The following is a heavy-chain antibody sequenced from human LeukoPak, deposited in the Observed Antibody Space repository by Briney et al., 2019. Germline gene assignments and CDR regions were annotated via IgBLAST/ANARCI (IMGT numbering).Heavy chain of an antibody. CDR1: GGSISSSSSY. D-gene: IGHD2/OR15-2a*01. Sequence: SETLSLTCTVSGGSISSSSSYWGWIRQPPGKGLEWIGSIYYSGSTYYNPSLKSRVTISVDTSKNQFSLKLSSVTAADTAVYYCARGWGLYTYGPMAPKLLLDYWGQGTLVTVSS. V-gene: IGHV4-39*01. CDR2: IYYSGST. CDR3: ARGWGLYTYGPMAPKLLLDY. J-gene: IGHJ4*02.